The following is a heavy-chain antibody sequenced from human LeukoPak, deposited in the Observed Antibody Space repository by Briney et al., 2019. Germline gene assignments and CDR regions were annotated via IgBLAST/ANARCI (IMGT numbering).Heavy chain of an antibody. V-gene: IGHV1-18*01. D-gene: IGHD6-6*01. CDR3: ARHRGPIAAATGFDY. CDR1: GYTFTSYG. Sequence: ASVKVSCKASGYTFTSYGISWVRQAPGQGLEWMGWISAYNGNTNYAQKLQGRVTMTTDTSTSTAYMELRSLRSDDTAVYYCARHRGPIAAATGFDYWGQGTLVTVSS. J-gene: IGHJ4*02. CDR2: ISAYNGNT.